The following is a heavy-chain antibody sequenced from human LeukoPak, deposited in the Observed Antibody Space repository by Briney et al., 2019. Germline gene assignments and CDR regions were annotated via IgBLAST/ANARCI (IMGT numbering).Heavy chain of an antibody. J-gene: IGHJ4*02. Sequence: SQTLSLTCTVSGGSISSGDYYLSWIRQPPGKGLEWIGYIYYSGSTYYNPSLKSRVTISVDTSKNQFSLKLSSVTAADTAVYYCARGMEDHDFWSGYYGANFDYWGQGTLVTVSS. CDR2: IYYSGST. CDR1: GGSISSGDYY. D-gene: IGHD3-3*01. CDR3: ARGMEDHDFWSGYYGANFDY. V-gene: IGHV4-30-4*01.